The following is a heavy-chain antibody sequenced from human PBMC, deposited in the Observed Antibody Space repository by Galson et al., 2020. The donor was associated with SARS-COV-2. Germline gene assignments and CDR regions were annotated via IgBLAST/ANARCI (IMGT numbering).Heavy chain of an antibody. Sequence: ASETLSLTCTVSGGSISSYYWSWIRQPPGKGLEWIGYTYHSGSTNNNPSLKSRVTIPVDTSKNQFSLKLSSVTAADTAVYYCARFASYYYGLDVWGQGTTVTVSS. CDR2: TYHSGST. J-gene: IGHJ6*02. CDR1: GGSISSYY. CDR3: ARFASYYYGLDV. V-gene: IGHV4-59*01.